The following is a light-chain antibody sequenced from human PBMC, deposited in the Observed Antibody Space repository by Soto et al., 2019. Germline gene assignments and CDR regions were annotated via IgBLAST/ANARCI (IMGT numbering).Light chain of an antibody. CDR3: QQYYDWPWT. J-gene: IGKJ1*01. Sequence: EKVMTQSPGSLSVSPGERAALSCRASQSVGSNLAWYQRKPGQAPRLLIYGASTRATGIPSRLSGSGSGTEFTLTISSLQSEDFALYYCQQYYDWPWTFGQGTTVEIK. CDR1: QSVGSN. CDR2: GAS. V-gene: IGKV3-15*01.